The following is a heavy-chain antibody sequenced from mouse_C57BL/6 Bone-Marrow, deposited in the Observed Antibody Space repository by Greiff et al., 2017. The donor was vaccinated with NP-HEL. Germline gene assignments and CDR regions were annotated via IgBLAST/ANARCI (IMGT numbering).Heavy chain of an antibody. J-gene: IGHJ3*01. CDR1: GYTFTSYG. CDR2: IYPRSGNT. CDR3: ARRSIDYYGSSLFAY. V-gene: IGHV1-81*01. D-gene: IGHD1-1*01. Sequence: VQVVESGAELARPGASVKLSCKASGYTFTSYGISWVKQRTGQGLEWIGEIYPRSGNTYYNEKFKGKATLTADKSSSTAYMELRSLTSEDSAVYFCARRSIDYYGSSLFAYWGQGTLVTVSA.